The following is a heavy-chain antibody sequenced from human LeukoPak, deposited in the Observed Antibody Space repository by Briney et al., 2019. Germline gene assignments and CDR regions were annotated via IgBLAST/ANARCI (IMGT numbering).Heavy chain of an antibody. CDR2: IIPIFGTA. V-gene: IGHV1-69*05. J-gene: IGHJ3*02. CDR1: EGTFSSYA. D-gene: IGHD1-26*01. Sequence: SVKVSCKASEGTFSSYAISWVRQAPGQGLEWMGGIIPIFGTANYAQKFQGRVTITTDESTSTAYMELSSLRSEDTAVYYCAPQRIGGDPRDDAFDIWGQGTMVTVSS. CDR3: APQRIGGDPRDDAFDI.